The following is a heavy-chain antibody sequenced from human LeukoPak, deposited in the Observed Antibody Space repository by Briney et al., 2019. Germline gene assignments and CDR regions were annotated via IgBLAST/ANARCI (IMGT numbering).Heavy chain of an antibody. CDR2: VYYSGNT. Sequence: SETLSLTCTVSGHSISTYYWSWIRQPPGKGPEWIGYVYYSGNTNLNPSLKSRVTLSIDTSKNQFSLKLSSVTAADTAVYYCARVGSGNFDSWGQGTLVTVSS. D-gene: IGHD1-26*01. CDR3: ARVGSGNFDS. J-gene: IGHJ4*02. V-gene: IGHV4-59*01. CDR1: GHSISTYY.